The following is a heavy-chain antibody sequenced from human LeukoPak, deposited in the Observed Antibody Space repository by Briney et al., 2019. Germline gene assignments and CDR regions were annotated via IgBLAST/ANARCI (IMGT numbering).Heavy chain of an antibody. Sequence: PSETLSLTCTVSGGSFSSSSYYWGWIRQPPGKGLEWIGSIYYSGSTYYNPSLKSRVTISVDTSKNQFSLKLSSVTAADTAVYYCATFTYYDFWSGYPAEDYWGQGTLVTVSS. V-gene: IGHV4-39*01. CDR3: ATFTYYDFWSGYPAEDY. CDR1: GGSFSSSSYY. J-gene: IGHJ4*02. D-gene: IGHD3-3*01. CDR2: IYYSGST.